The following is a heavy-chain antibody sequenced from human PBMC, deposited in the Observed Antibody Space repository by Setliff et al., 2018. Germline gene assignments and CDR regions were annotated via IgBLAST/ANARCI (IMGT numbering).Heavy chain of an antibody. Sequence: GASVKVSCKASGYTFTSYGISWVRQAPGQGLEWMGWISAYNGNTNYAQKLQGRVTMTTDTSASTAYMELSSLRSEDTAVYYCARDQGPNSSGWYYAGGSYPDYWGQGTLVTVSS. CDR1: GYTFTSYG. J-gene: IGHJ4*02. CDR2: ISAYNGNT. D-gene: IGHD6-19*01. V-gene: IGHV1-18*01. CDR3: ARDQGPNSSGWYYAGGSYPDY.